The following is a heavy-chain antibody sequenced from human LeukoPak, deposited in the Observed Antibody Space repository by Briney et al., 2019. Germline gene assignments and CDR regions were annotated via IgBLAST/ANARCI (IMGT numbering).Heavy chain of an antibody. J-gene: IGHJ6*03. CDR2: ISSSSSYI. D-gene: IGHD3-3*01. CDR1: GFTFSPYS. V-gene: IGHV3-21*01. CDR3: ARALSEDYYMDV. Sequence: GGSLRLSCAACGFTFSPYSMNWVRQAPGEGLEWVSSISSSSSYIYYADSVKGRFTISRDNAKNSLYLQMNSLRAEDTAVYYCARALSEDYYMDVWGKGTTVTVSS.